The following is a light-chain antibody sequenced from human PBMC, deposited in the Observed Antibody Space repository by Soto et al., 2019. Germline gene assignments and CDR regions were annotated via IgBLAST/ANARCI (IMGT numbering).Light chain of an antibody. J-gene: IGLJ1*01. V-gene: IGLV2-14*03. CDR2: DVT. CDR3: TSFTSTSTPYV. Sequence: QSALTQPASVSGSPGQSITISCAGTSSDVGGYNYVSWYQQLPGTAPQLVIYDVTHRPSGVSDRFSGSRSGNTASLTISGLQAEDEADYYCTSFTSTSTPYVLGTGTKVTVL. CDR1: SSDVGGYNY.